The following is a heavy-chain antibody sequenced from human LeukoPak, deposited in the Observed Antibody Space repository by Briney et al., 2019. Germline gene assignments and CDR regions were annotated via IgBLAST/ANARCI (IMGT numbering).Heavy chain of an antibody. D-gene: IGHD3-16*01. V-gene: IGHV4-34*01. CDR1: GGSFSGYY. CDR3: VRVYGFYYYMDV. J-gene: IGHJ6*03. Sequence: PSETLSLTCAVYGGSFSGYYWSWIRQPPGKGLEWIGEINHSGSTNYNPSLKSRVTISVDTSKNQFSLKLSSVTAADTAVYFCVRVYGFYYYMDVWGKGTTVTVSS. CDR2: INHSGST.